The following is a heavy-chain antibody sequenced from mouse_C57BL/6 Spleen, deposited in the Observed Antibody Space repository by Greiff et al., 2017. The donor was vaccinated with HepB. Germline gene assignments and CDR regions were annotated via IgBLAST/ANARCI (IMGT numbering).Heavy chain of an antibody. V-gene: IGHV1-82*01. J-gene: IGHJ1*03. CDR2: IYPGDGDT. D-gene: IGHD2-1*01. CDR1: GYAFSSSW. CDR3: ATIYYGNYEGYFDV. Sequence: QVQLQQSGPELVKPGASVKISCKASGYAFSSSWMNWVKQRPGKGLEWIGRIYPGDGDTNYNGKFKGKATLTADKSSSTAYMQLSSLTSEDSAVYFCATIYYGNYEGYFDVWGTGTTVTVSS.